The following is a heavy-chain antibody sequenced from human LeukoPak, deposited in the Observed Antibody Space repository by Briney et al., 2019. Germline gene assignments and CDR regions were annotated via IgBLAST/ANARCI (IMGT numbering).Heavy chain of an antibody. J-gene: IGHJ3*02. CDR1: GFTLSNYA. CDR2: ISGSGEST. V-gene: IGHV3-23*01. CDR3: AKRRDAFDI. Sequence: GGSLRLSCAASGFTLSNYAMSWVRQAPGKGLEWVSAISGSGESTYYADSVKGRFTISRGISKNTLYLQMSSLRAEDTAVYYCAKRRDAFDIWGQGTMVTVSS.